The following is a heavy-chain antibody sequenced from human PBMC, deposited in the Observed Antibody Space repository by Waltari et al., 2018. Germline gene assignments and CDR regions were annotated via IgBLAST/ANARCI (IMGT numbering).Heavy chain of an antibody. J-gene: IGHJ4*02. CDR3: ARVSQAAYYDSSGYYFGPPDY. V-gene: IGHV1-8*03. D-gene: IGHD3-22*01. CDR1: GGTFSSYA. CDR2: VTPNIGNP. Sequence: QVQLVQSGAEVKKPGSSVKVSCKASGGTFSSYAISWVRQATGQGLEGMGWVTPNIGNPGYEQKFQGRFTITRNTSISTAYMELSSLGSEDTAVYYCARVSQAAYYDSSGYYFGPPDYWGQGTLVTVSS.